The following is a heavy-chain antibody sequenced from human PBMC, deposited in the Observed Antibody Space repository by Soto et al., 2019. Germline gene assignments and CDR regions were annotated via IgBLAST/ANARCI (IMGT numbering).Heavy chain of an antibody. CDR3: ARAVGYLNYWFDP. V-gene: IGHV4-31*03. D-gene: IGHD5-12*01. Sequence: SETLSLTCTVSGGSISSGGYYWSWIRQHPGKGLEWIGYIYYSGSTYYNPSLKSRVTISVDTSKNQFSLKLSSVTAADTAVYYCARAVGYLNYWFDPWGQGTLVTVSS. CDR2: IYYSGST. CDR1: GGSISSGGYY. J-gene: IGHJ5*02.